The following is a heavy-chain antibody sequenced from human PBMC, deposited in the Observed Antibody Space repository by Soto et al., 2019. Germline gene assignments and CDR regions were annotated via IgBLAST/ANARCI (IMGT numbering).Heavy chain of an antibody. V-gene: IGHV4-59*01. Sequence: QMQLQESGPGLVKPSETLSLICSVSGDSITAYYLSWLWQFPGKELEWIGYIYHNGETTYNPSLKSRVTRPADTSKTQFSLRLSSVTAADTGVYYCARDKGGEFLKGSGMDVWGQGTTVIVSS. J-gene: IGHJ6*02. CDR1: GDSITAYY. CDR2: IYHNGET. CDR3: ARDKGGEFLKGSGMDV. D-gene: IGHD3-10*01.